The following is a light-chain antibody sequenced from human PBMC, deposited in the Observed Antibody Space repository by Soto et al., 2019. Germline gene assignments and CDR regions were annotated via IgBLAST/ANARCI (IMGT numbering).Light chain of an antibody. J-gene: IGKJ4*01. V-gene: IGKV4-1*01. CDR3: QQYSSYPVT. Sequence: DIVMTQSPDSLAVSLGERATVNCKSSQSVLYSSNNKNYLAWYQQKPGQPPKLLIYWSSTRASGVPDRFSGSGSGADFTLTISSLQPDDFATYYCQQYSSYPVTFGGGTKVELK. CDR2: WSS. CDR1: QSVLYSSNNKNY.